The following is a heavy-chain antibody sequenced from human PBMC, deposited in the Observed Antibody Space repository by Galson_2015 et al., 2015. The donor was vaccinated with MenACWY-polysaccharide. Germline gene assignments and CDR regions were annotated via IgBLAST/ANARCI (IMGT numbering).Heavy chain of an antibody. V-gene: IGHV3-9*01. J-gene: IGHJ4*02. Sequence: LRLSCAASGFTFDDYAMHWVRQAPGKGLEWVSGISWNSGSIGYADSVKGRFTISRDNAKNSLYLQMNSLRAEDTALYYCAKDLWAMGELLSALGYWGQGTLVTVSS. CDR3: AKDLWAMGELLSALGY. CDR1: GFTFDDYA. D-gene: IGHD1-26*01. CDR2: ISWNSGSI.